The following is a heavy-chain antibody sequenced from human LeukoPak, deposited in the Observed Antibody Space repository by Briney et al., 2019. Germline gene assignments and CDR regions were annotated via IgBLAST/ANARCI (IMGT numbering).Heavy chain of an antibody. D-gene: IGHD3-9*01. CDR3: AKDQVRKGETYYDILTGYSGPVDIDY. V-gene: IGHV3-23*01. J-gene: IGHJ4*02. CDR1: GFTFSSYA. Sequence: GGSLRLSCAASGFTFSSYAMSWVRQAPGKGLEWVSAISGSGGSTYYADSVKGRFTISRDNSKNTLYLQMNSLRAEDTAVYYCAKDQVRKGETYYDILTGYSGPVDIDYWGQGTLVTVSS. CDR2: ISGSGGST.